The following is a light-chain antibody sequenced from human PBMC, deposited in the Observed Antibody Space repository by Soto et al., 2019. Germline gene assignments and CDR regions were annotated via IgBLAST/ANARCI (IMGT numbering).Light chain of an antibody. CDR2: DAS. J-gene: IGKJ5*01. CDR1: QSVSSTY. V-gene: IGKV3D-15*01. CDR3: QQYKNWPL. Sequence: EIVLTQSPGTLSLSPGERATLSCRASQSVSSTYLAWYQQKPGQAPRLLIYDASNRATGIPARFSGSGFGTEFTLTISSLQSEDFAVYYCQQYKNWPLFGQGTRLEIK.